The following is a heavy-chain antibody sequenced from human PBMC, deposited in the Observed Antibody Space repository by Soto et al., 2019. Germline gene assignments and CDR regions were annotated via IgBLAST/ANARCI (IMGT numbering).Heavy chain of an antibody. CDR1: GGSFSGYY. J-gene: IGHJ5*01. CDR2: INHSGST. D-gene: IGHD6-6*01. V-gene: IGHV4-34*01. Sequence: PSETLSLTCAVYGGSFSGYYWSWIRQPPGKGLEWIGEINHSGSTNYNPSLKSRVTISVDTSKNQFSLKLSSVTAADTAVYYCARYDVSLVPGYWFDSCGQGTLVTVSS. CDR3: ARYDVSLVPGYWFDS.